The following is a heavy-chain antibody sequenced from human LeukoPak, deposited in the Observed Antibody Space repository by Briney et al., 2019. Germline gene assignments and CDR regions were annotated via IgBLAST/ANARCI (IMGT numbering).Heavy chain of an antibody. V-gene: IGHV4-59*12. D-gene: IGHD1-26*01. CDR3: AGSLWELRPWYYFDY. J-gene: IGHJ4*02. Sequence: GSLRLSCVDSGFTFSSYWMSWIRQPPGKGLEWIGYIYYSGSTNYNPSLKSRVTISVDTSKNQFSLKLSSVTAADTAVYYCAGSLWELRPWYYFDYWGQGTLVTVSS. CDR2: IYYSGST. CDR1: GFTFSSYW.